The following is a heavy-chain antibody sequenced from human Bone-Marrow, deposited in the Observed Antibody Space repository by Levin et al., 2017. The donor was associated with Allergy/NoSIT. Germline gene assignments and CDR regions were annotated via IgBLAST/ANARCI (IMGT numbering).Heavy chain of an antibody. J-gene: IGHJ6*02. V-gene: IGHV3-21*01. CDR1: GFTFSSYS. CDR2: ISSSSSYI. CDR3: AREVRGDYDYGMDV. D-gene: IGHD3-16*01. Sequence: GGSLRLSCAASGFTFSSYSMNWVRQAPGKGLEWVSSISSSSSYIYYADSVKGRFTISRDNAKNSLYLQMNSLRAEDTAVYYCAREVRGDYDYGMDVWGQGTTVTVSS.